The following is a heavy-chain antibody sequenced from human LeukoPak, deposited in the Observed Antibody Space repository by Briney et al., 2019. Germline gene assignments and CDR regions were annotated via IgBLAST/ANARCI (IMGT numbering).Heavy chain of an antibody. CDR1: GASISNYY. CDR3: ANKVGGAFDV. V-gene: IGHV4-59*08. J-gene: IGHJ3*01. CDR2: LYHSGDT. Sequence: SETLSLTCTVSGASISNYYWNWIRQPPGKGLEWIGILYHSGDTKYNPSLKGRVNISVDRSTNQFSLNLSSVTAADTAVYFCANKVGGAFDVWGQGKLVTVSA.